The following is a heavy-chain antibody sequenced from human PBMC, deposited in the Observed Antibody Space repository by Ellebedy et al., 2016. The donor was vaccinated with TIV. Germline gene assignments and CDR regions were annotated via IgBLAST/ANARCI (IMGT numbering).Heavy chain of an antibody. CDR2: IHYSGSA. CDR1: GGSISSYY. V-gene: IGHV4-59*01. CDR3: ARTTWGTGDAIDI. D-gene: IGHD3-16*01. Sequence: SETLSLTCTVSGGSISSYYWSRIRQPPGKGLEWIGFIHYSGSANNNPSLQSRVTISVDTSKNQVSLSVNSVTAADTAVYYCARTTWGTGDAIDIWGQGTMVTVSS. J-gene: IGHJ3*02.